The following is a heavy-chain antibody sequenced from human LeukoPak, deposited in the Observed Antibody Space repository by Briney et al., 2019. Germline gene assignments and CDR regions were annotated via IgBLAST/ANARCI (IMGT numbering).Heavy chain of an antibody. CDR1: GFTFSNYV. D-gene: IGHD1-7*01. Sequence: QPGGSLRLSCAASGFTFSNYVMGWVRQAQGKGLEWVSAISENGGGADYADSVRGRFTISRDNSQNTLYQQMNSLRAEDTAVYYCAKRTGVTELHFDHWGQGTLVTVSS. CDR3: AKRTGVTELHFDH. J-gene: IGHJ4*02. CDR2: ISENGGGA. V-gene: IGHV3-23*01.